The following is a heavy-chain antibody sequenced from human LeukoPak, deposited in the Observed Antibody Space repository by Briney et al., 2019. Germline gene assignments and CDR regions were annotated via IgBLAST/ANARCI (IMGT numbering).Heavy chain of an antibody. J-gene: IGHJ4*02. CDR3: ARSGQLFYRY. CDR2: IVPILGIA. Sequence: GSSVKVSCKASGGTFSSYAIRWVRQAPGQGLEWMGRIVPILGIANYAQKFQGRVTITADKSTSTAYMELSSLRSEDTAVYYCARSGQLFYRYWGQGTLVTVSS. D-gene: IGHD2-21*01. CDR1: GGTFSSYA. V-gene: IGHV1-69*04.